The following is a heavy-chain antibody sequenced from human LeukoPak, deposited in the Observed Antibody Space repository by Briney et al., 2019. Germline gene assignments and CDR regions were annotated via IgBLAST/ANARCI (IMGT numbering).Heavy chain of an antibody. Sequence: SETLSLTCTVSGGSISSYYWSWIRQPPGKGLEWIGYIYHSGSTYYNPSLKSRVTISVDRSKNQFSLKLSSVTAADTAVYYCARVKGAAAGSYNWFDPWGQGTLVTVSS. CDR3: ARVKGAAAGSYNWFDP. V-gene: IGHV4-59*12. CDR2: IYHSGST. J-gene: IGHJ5*02. CDR1: GGSISSYY. D-gene: IGHD6-13*01.